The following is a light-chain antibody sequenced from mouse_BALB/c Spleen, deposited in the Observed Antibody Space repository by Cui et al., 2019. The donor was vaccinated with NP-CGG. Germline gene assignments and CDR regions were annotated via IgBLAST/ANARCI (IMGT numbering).Light chain of an antibody. CDR2: GTN. J-gene: IGLJ1*01. CDR1: TGAVTISNY. CDR3: ALWYSNHWV. V-gene: IGLV1*01. Sequence: QAVVTQESAPTTSPGETVTLTCRSSTGAVTISNYANWAQEKPDHLFTGLIGGTNNRAPGVSARFSGSLIGDKAALTITGAQTEDEAIYFCALWYSNHWVFGGGTKLTVL.